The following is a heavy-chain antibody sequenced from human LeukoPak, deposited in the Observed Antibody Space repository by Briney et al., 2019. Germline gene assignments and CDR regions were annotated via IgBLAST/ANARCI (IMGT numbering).Heavy chain of an antibody. CDR3: ARGFNLKWFGELTPFDY. CDR2: IYTSGST. J-gene: IGHJ4*02. V-gene: IGHV4-61*02. Sequence: SQTLSLTCTVSGGSISSGSYYWSWIRQPAGKGLEWIGRIYTSGSTNYNPSLKSRVTISVDTSKNQFSLKLSSVTAADTAVYYCARGFNLKWFGELTPFDYWGQGTLVTVSS. D-gene: IGHD3-10*01. CDR1: GGSISSGSYY.